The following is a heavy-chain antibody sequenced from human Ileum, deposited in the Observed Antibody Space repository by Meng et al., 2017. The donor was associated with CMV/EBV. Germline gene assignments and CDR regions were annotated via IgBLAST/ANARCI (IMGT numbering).Heavy chain of an antibody. CDR2: IYTGGPT. V-gene: IGHV4-4*07. D-gene: IGHD3-10*01. Sequence: QADLGDSGPGLVKPSETLSPTCTGSSASISPYYWNWIRQPAGKGLEWIGRIYTGGPTDYNPSLKSRVTMSVDTSKNQFFLNLSSVTAADTAVYYCARGQTVRGFEYWGLGSLVTVSS. CDR3: ARGQTVRGFEY. CDR1: SASISPYY. J-gene: IGHJ4*02.